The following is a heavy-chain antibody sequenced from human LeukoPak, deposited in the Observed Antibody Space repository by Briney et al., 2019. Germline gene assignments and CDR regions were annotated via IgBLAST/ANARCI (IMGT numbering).Heavy chain of an antibody. CDR1: GGSISSSYW. V-gene: IGHV4-4*02. CDR3: ARTGYSSSYYKFRFDY. Sequence: SETLSLTCAVSGGSISSSYWWSWVRQPPGKGLEWIGEINHSGSTNYNPSLKSRVTISVDTSKNQFSLKLSSVTAADTAVYYCARTGYSSSYYKFRFDYWGQGTLVTVSS. CDR2: INHSGST. D-gene: IGHD6-13*01. J-gene: IGHJ4*02.